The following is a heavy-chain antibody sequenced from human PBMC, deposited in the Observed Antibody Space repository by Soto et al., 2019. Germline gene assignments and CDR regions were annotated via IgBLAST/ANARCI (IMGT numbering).Heavy chain of an antibody. CDR1: GFSFDKYA. CDR2: VAAGGGHT. J-gene: IGHJ4*02. V-gene: IGHV3-23*01. CDR3: ARRTSFLGAFDY. D-gene: IGHD3-16*02. Sequence: GSLRLSCVASGFSFDKYAMAWVRQAPGKGPEWVSHVAAGGGHTYYAESVKGRFTISRDNSKNTLFLQINTLRADDTAIYFCARRTSFLGAFDYWGQGVLVTVSS.